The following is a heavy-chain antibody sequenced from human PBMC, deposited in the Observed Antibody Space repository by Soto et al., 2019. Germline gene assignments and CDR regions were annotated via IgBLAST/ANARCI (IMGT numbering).Heavy chain of an antibody. J-gene: IGHJ6*03. V-gene: IGHV3-33*01. CDR2: IWYDGSNK. CDR1: GFTFSSYG. Sequence: GGSLRLSYAASGFTFSSYGMHWVRQAPGKGLEWVAVIWYDGSNKYYADSVKGRFTISRDNSKNTLYLQMNSLRAEDTAVYYCAREGRDGYYYYMDVWGKGTTVTVSS. CDR3: AREGRDGYYYYMDV.